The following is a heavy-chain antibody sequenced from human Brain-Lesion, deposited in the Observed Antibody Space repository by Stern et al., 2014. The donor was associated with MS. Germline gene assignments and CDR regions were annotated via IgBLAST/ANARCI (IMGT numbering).Heavy chain of an antibody. CDR1: GGSINTNNYY. J-gene: IGHJ4*02. CDR2: IYSSGST. D-gene: IGHD4-17*01. V-gene: IGHV4-39*01. Sequence: KESGPGLVKPSETLSLTCTVSGGSINTNNYYWGWIRQPPGKGLEWIGNIYSSGSTFYSPSLKSRVTMSVDKSKNQFSLKLSSVTAADTAVYYCARTGDDFGDYSLSYWGQGTLVTVSS. CDR3: ARTGDDFGDYSLSY.